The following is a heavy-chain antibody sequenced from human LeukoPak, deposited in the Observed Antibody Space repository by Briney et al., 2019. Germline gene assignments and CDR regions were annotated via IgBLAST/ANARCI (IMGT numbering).Heavy chain of an antibody. CDR3: ARVAYYDFWSGGLYAFDI. V-gene: IGHV4-59*01. J-gene: IGHJ3*02. D-gene: IGHD3-3*01. Sequence: SETLSLTCTVSGGFISSYYWSWIRQPPGKGLEWIGYIYYSGSTNYNPSLKSRVTISVDTSKNQFSLKLSSVTAADTAVYYCARVAYYDFWSGGLYAFDIWGQGTMVTVSS. CDR1: GGFISSYY. CDR2: IYYSGST.